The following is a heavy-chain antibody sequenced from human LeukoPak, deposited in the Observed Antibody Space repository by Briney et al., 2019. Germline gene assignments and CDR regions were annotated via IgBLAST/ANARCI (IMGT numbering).Heavy chain of an antibody. V-gene: IGHV1-2*02. CDR3: ARDDASNWSADFDY. CDR2: INPNSGGT. J-gene: IGHJ4*02. Sequence: ASVKVSCKASGYTFTGYYMHWVRQAPGQGLEWMGWINPNSGGTNYAQRFQGRVTMTRHTSINTAYMELSRLTSDDTAVYYCARDDASNWSADFDYWGQGALVTVSS. D-gene: IGHD2-2*01. CDR1: GYTFTGYY.